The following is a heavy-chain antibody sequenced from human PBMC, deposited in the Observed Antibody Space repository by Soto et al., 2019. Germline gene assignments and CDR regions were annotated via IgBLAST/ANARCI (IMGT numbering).Heavy chain of an antibody. V-gene: IGHV3-33*01. CDR3: AREGVGAGSQDF. CDR1: GFIFSNYG. CDR2: IWYDGSNK. Sequence: QVQLVESGGGVVQPGRSLRLSCAASGFIFSNYGIHWVRQAPGKGLEWVALIWYDGSNKYYADSVKGRFIVSRDNTNNTVYLQLNRLTADDTAMYYCAREGVGAGSQDFWGPGTLVTVSS. J-gene: IGHJ4*02. D-gene: IGHD6-19*01.